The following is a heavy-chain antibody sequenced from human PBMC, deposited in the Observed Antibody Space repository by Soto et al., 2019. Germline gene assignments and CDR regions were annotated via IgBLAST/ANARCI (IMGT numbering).Heavy chain of an antibody. V-gene: IGHV3-23*01. CDR2: ISGSGGST. D-gene: IGHD2-15*01. J-gene: IGHJ3*02. CDR3: AKDSPRDVAATDDAFDI. CDR1: GFTFSSYA. Sequence: GGSLRLSCAASGFTFSSYAMSWVRQAPGKGLEWVSAISGSGGSTYYADSVKGRFTISRDNSKNTLYLQMNSLRAEDTAVYYCAKDSPRDVAATDDAFDIWGQGTMVTVSS.